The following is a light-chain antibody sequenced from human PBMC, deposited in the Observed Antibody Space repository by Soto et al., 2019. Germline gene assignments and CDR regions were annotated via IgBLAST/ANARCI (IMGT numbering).Light chain of an antibody. J-gene: IGKJ3*01. CDR3: QQSYSLT. CDR2: DAS. V-gene: IGKV1-5*01. CDR1: QTISTW. Sequence: DIQVTQSPPTLSASVGDRVTITCRASQTISTWMAWYQQKPGKAPKLLVYDASTLQSGVASRFSGSGSGTDFTLTISSLQPEDFATYYCQQSYSLTFGPGTKVDIK.